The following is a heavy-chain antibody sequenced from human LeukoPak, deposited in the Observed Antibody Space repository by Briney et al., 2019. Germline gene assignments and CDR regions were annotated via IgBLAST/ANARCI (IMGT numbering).Heavy chain of an antibody. Sequence: ASVKVSCKASGYTFTSYDINRVRQATGQGLEWMGWMNPNSGNTGYAQKFQGRVTMTRNTSISTAYMELSSLRSEDTAVYYCARSRNYYDSSGFLTLDAFDIWGQGTMVTVSS. V-gene: IGHV1-8*01. CDR1: GYTFTSYD. CDR3: ARSRNYYDSSGFLTLDAFDI. D-gene: IGHD3-22*01. CDR2: MNPNSGNT. J-gene: IGHJ3*02.